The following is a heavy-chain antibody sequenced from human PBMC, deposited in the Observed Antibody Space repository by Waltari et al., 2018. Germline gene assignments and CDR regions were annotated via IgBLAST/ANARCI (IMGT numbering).Heavy chain of an antibody. CDR3: AKDSSYGLDY. CDR1: GFTFDDYA. V-gene: IGHV3-9*03. D-gene: IGHD5-18*01. Sequence: EVQLVESGGGLVQPGRSLRLSCAASGFTFDDYAMNWVRQAPGKGLEWVSGISWNSGSIGYADSVKGRFTISRDNAKNSLYLQMNSLRAEDMALYYCAKDSSYGLDYWGQGTLVTVSS. J-gene: IGHJ4*02. CDR2: ISWNSGSI.